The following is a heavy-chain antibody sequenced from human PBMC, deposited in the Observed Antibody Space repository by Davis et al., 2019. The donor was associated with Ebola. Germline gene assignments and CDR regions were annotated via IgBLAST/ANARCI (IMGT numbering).Heavy chain of an antibody. J-gene: IGHJ6*02. CDR1: GFTFSSYE. CDR3: ARAMASITMIVVVITPYYYYGMDV. Sequence: GGSLRLSCAASGFTFSSYEMNWVRQAPGKGLEWVSYISSSGSTIYYADSVKGRFTISRDNAKNSLYLQMNSLRAEDTAVYYCARAMASITMIVVVITPYYYYGMDVWGQGTTVTVSS. V-gene: IGHV3-48*03. D-gene: IGHD3-22*01. CDR2: ISSSGSTI.